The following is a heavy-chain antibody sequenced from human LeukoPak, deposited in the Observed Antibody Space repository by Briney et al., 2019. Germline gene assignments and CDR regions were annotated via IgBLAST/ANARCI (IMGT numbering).Heavy chain of an antibody. CDR2: ISSSSSYI. CDR3: ARTDTAMVAMYYFDY. Sequence: GGSLRLSCAASGFTFSSYSMNWVRQAPGKGLEWVSSISSSSSYIHYADSVRGRFTISRDNAKNSLYLQMNSLRAEDTAVYYCARTDTAMVAMYYFDYWGQGTLVTVSP. J-gene: IGHJ4*02. CDR1: GFTFSSYS. V-gene: IGHV3-21*01. D-gene: IGHD5-18*01.